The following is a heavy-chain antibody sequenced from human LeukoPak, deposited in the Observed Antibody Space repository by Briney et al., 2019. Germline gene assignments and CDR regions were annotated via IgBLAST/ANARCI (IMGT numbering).Heavy chain of an antibody. CDR2: ISGSGSST. CDR3: AKDSAGPPPHYFDY. D-gene: IGHD6-19*01. V-gene: IGHV3-23*01. Sequence: QPGGSLRLSCAASGFTFTSYAMTWVRQAPGRGLEWVSSISGSGSSTYYADSVKGRFTISRDNSKNTLYLQMNSLRAEDTAVYYCAKDSAGPPPHYFDYWGQGTLVTVSS. CDR1: GFTFTSYA. J-gene: IGHJ4*02.